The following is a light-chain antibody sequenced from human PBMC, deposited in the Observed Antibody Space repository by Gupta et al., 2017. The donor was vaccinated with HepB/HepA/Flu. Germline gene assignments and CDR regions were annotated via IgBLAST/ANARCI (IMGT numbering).Light chain of an antibody. CDR1: SSDVGGYNY. CDR2: DVS. CDR3: GSDTSGTTYV. V-gene: IGLV2-14*01. J-gene: IGLJ1*01. Sequence: SARTQPASVPVSPAQSITISCTGTSSDVGGYNYVSWYQLNPGKAPKLMIYDVSKRPAGVSNRFSGSTSGNTASLTISGLQAEDEADYYCGSDTSGTTYVFGTGTKVTVL.